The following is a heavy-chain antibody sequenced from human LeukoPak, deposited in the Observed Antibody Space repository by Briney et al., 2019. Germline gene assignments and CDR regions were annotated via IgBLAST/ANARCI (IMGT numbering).Heavy chain of an antibody. J-gene: IGHJ2*01. CDR3: ARVPHSSGYIYWYFDL. V-gene: IGHV4-30-4*01. Sequence: SQTLSLTYTVSGGSISSGDYYWSWIRQPPGKGLEWIGYIYYSGSTYYNPSLKSRVTISVDTSKNQFSLKLSSVTAADTAVYYCARVPHSSGYIYWYFDLWGRGTLVTVSS. CDR2: IYYSGST. D-gene: IGHD3-22*01. CDR1: GGSISSGDYY.